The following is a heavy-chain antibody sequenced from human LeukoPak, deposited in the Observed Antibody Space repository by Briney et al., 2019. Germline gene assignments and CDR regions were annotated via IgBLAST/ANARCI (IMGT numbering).Heavy chain of an antibody. D-gene: IGHD6-13*01. CDR3: ARAAAGTGYYFDY. CDR2: IIPIFGTA. Sequence: SVKVSCKASGGTFSSYAISWVRQAPGKGLEWMGGIIPIFGTANYAQKFQGRVTITADKSTSTAYMELSSLRSEDTAVYYCARAAAGTGYYFDYWDQGTLVTVSS. V-gene: IGHV1-69*06. J-gene: IGHJ4*02. CDR1: GGTFSSYA.